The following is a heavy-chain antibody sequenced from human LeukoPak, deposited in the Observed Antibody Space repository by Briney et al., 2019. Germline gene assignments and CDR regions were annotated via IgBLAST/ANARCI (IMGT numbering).Heavy chain of an antibody. Sequence: GGSLRLSCVLSGIPFIDAWMSWVRQAPGKGLEWIGRLTKDGTADYAAPVKGRFTISRDNSRNTFYLLMNSLEIEDTAVYYCTWMATIITVDFWGQGALVTVSS. D-gene: IGHD5-12*01. CDR2: LTKDGTA. J-gene: IGHJ4*02. V-gene: IGHV3-15*01. CDR3: TWMATIITVDF. CDR1: GIPFIDAW.